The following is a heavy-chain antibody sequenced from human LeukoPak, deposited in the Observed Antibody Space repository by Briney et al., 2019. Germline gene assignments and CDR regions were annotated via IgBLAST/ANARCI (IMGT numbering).Heavy chain of an antibody. J-gene: IGHJ4*02. V-gene: IGHV3-21*01. CDR3: ARDRAAYSSPTTQDY. CDR1: GFTFSSYT. CDR2: ISTSSTYI. D-gene: IGHD6-13*01. Sequence: PGGSLRLSCAASGFTFSSYTMNWVRQAPGKGLGWVSSISTSSTYIYYADSVKGRFTIFRVNARNSLYLQMNSLRAEDTAVYYCARDRAAYSSPTTQDYWGQGTLVTVSS.